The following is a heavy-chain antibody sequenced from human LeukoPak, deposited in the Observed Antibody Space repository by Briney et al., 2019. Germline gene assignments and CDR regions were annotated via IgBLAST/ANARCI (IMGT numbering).Heavy chain of an antibody. CDR3: ASLPRGVRYCSSTSCYRDYYGTDV. V-gene: IGHV4-34*01. CDR1: GGSFSGYY. J-gene: IGHJ6*02. CDR2: INHSGST. Sequence: PSETLSLTCAVYGGSFSGYYWSWIRQPPGKGLEWIGEINHSGSTNYNPSLKSRVTISVDTSKNQFSLKLSSVTAADTAVYYCASLPRGVRYCSSTSCYRDYYGTDVWGQGTTVTVSS. D-gene: IGHD2-2*01.